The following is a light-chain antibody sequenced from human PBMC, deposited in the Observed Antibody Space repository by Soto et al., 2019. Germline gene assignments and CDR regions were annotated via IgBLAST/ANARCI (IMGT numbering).Light chain of an antibody. CDR1: QSVSSSY. J-gene: IGKJ1*01. V-gene: IGKV3-20*01. CDR2: GAS. Sequence: EVVLTQSPGTRSLSPGERASLSCRASQSVSSSYLAWYQQKPGQAPRLLIYGASSRATGIPDRFSGSGYGTDFTLTISRLEHEDFAVYYCQQYDSSPVTFGQGTKVEIK. CDR3: QQYDSSPVT.